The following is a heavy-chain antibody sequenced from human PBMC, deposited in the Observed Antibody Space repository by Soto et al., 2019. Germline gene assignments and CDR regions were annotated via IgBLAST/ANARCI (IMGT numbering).Heavy chain of an antibody. J-gene: IGHJ4*02. Sequence: QVQLVQSGAEVKKPGSSVKVSCKASGGTFSSYAISWVRQAPGQGLEWMGGIIPIFGTANYAQKFQGRVTITADESTSTAYMELSSLRAEDTAVYYCARRLSGDGGDPGFIGNYWGQGTLVTVSS. CDR2: IIPIFGTA. D-gene: IGHD1-26*01. CDR1: GGTFSSYA. CDR3: ARRLSGDGGDPGFIGNY. V-gene: IGHV1-69*12.